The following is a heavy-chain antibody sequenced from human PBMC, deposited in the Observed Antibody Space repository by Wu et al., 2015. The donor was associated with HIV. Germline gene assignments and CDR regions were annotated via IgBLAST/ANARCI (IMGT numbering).Heavy chain of an antibody. D-gene: IGHD3-22*01. J-gene: IGHJ4*02. V-gene: IGHV1-18*01. Sequence: QVQLVQSGVEVKKPGASVKVSCKASGYTFISYGINWVRQAPGQGLEWMGWISAYNDNRNYVQKFQGRVTLTTDTSTSTAYMELRSLRSDDTAVYYCARRSPPLYFYDSNYYYHFDFWGQGTLVTVSS. CDR1: GYTFISYG. CDR2: ISAYNDNR. CDR3: ARRSPPLYFYDSNYYYHFDF.